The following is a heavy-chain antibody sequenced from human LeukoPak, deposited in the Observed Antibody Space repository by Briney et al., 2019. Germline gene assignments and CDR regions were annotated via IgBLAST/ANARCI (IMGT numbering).Heavy chain of an antibody. D-gene: IGHD3-22*01. Sequence: GGSLRLSCVASGLTFSNFPMHWVRQAPGKGLEWVALIQDDGATTNYADSVRGRFTISRDNSKSTVYLQMNSLKPDDTAVYYCATQSITLVVVISPFDYWGQGTLVTVSS. V-gene: IGHV3-30*02. J-gene: IGHJ4*02. CDR2: IQDDGATT. CDR3: ATQSITLVVVISPFDY. CDR1: GLTFSNFP.